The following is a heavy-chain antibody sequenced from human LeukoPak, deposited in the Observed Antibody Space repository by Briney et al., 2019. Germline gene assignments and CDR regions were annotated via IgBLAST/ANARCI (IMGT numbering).Heavy chain of an antibody. J-gene: IGHJ4*02. CDR1: GFSFSSYG. CDR2: TNYDGSNQ. Sequence: GGSLRFSGAASGFSFSSYGMHWVGQAPGKGLKGGAYTNYDGSNQQYADSVKGRFSISRDNSKNILNLQMNSLRADDTAVYYCAKETGIVGATTFDYWGQGTLVTVSS. CDR3: AKETGIVGATTFDY. D-gene: IGHD1-26*01. V-gene: IGHV3-30*02.